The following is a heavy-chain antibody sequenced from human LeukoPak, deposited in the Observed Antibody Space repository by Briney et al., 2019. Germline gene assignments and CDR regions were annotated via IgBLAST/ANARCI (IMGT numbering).Heavy chain of an antibody. CDR3: ARESGSHPFDY. V-gene: IGHV3-33*01. J-gene: IGHJ4*02. D-gene: IGHD1-26*01. CDR2: IWYDGSNK. CDR1: GFTFSSYG. Sequence: GRSLRLSCAASGFTFSSYGMHWVRQAPGKGLEWVAVIWYDGSNKYYADSVKGRFTISRDNSKNTLYLQMNSLRAEDTAVYYCARESGSHPFDYWGQGTLVTVSS.